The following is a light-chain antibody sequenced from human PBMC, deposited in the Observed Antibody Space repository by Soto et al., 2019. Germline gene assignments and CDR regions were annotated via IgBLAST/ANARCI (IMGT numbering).Light chain of an antibody. CDR3: QQLNSYPRT. Sequence: DIQLTQSPSFLSASVGDRVTITCRASQGISSNLAWYQQKPGKAPKLLIYAASTLQSGVPSRFSGSGSGTEFTLTISSLQPVDFATYYCQQLNSYPRTFGQGTKVEIK. J-gene: IGKJ1*01. CDR2: AAS. V-gene: IGKV1-9*01. CDR1: QGISSN.